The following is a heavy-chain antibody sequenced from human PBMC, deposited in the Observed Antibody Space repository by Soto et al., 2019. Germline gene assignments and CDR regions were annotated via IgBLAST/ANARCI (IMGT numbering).Heavy chain of an antibody. D-gene: IGHD3-9*01. CDR3: ARDTRGRYFDWLSRLITKYYGMDV. J-gene: IGHJ6*02. Sequence: QVQLVESGGGVVQPGRSLRLSCAASGFTFSSYGMHWVRQAPGKGLEWVAVIWYDGSNKYYADSVKGRFTISRDNSKNTLYLQMNSLRAEDTAVYYCARDTRGRYFDWLSRLITKYYGMDVWGQGTTVTVSS. CDR1: GFTFSSYG. V-gene: IGHV3-33*01. CDR2: IWYDGSNK.